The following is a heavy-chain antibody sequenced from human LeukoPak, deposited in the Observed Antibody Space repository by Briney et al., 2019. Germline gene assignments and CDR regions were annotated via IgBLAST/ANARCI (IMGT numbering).Heavy chain of an antibody. J-gene: IGHJ4*02. Sequence: GGSLRLSCAASGFTVSSNYMSWVRQAPGKGLEWVSVIYSGGSTYYADSVKGRFTISRDNSKNTLYLQMNSLRAEDAAVYYCAKVSSGRSGLFDYWGQGTLVTVSS. CDR2: IYSGGST. CDR3: AKVSSGRSGLFDY. V-gene: IGHV3-53*01. D-gene: IGHD5-12*01. CDR1: GFTVSSNY.